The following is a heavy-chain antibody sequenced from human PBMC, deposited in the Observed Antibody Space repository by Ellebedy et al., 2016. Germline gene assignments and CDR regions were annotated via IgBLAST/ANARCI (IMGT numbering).Heavy chain of an antibody. D-gene: IGHD4-17*01. CDR3: AKDRDDDGDYVFDS. J-gene: IGHJ4*02. CDR2: ISGGGDKT. Sequence: GGSLRLSXAASGFTFSNFFMSWVRQAPGKGLEWVSTISGGGDKTDFADSVKGRFTISRDNPKNTLYLQMNSLRAEDTAVYYCAKDRDDDGDYVFDSWGQGTLVTVSS. V-gene: IGHV3-23*01. CDR1: GFTFSNFF.